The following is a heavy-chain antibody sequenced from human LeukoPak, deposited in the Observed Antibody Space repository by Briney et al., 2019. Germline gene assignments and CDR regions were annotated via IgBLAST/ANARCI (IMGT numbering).Heavy chain of an antibody. Sequence: GGSLRLSCAASGFTFSSYAMHWVRQAPGKGLEWVAVISYDGSIKYYADSVKGRFTISRDNSKNTMYLQMDSLRAEDTAVYYCARRTRQLVRGYYYYYGMDVWGQGTTVTVSS. D-gene: IGHD6-6*01. J-gene: IGHJ6*02. CDR2: ISYDGSIK. V-gene: IGHV3-30-3*01. CDR3: ARRTRQLVRGYYYYYGMDV. CDR1: GFTFSSYA.